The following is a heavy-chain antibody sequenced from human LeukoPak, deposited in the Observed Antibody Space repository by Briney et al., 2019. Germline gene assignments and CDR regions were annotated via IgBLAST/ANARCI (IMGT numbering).Heavy chain of an antibody. CDR1: GGSISSYY. D-gene: IGHD6-19*01. CDR3: ARHSSSGWYVDWFDP. J-gene: IGHJ5*02. Sequence: SETLSLTCTVSGGSISSYYWSWIRQPPGKGLEWIGYIYYSGSTNYNPSLKSRVTISVDTSKNQFSLKLSSETAADTAVYYCARHSSSGWYVDWFDPWGQGTLVTVSS. V-gene: IGHV4-59*08. CDR2: IYYSGST.